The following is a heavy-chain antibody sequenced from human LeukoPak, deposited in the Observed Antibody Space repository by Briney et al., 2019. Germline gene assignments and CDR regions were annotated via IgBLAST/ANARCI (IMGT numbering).Heavy chain of an antibody. J-gene: IGHJ4*02. CDR3: SSPSFSSSWY. D-gene: IGHD6-13*01. CDR1: GFTFSGSA. Sequence: GGSLRLSCAASGFTFSGSAMHWVRQASGKGLESVDRIRSKANSYATVYAASVKGRLTISRDDSKNTAYLQMNNLKIEDTAVYYCSSPSFSSSWYWGQGTLVTVSS. V-gene: IGHV3-73*01. CDR2: IRSKANSYAT.